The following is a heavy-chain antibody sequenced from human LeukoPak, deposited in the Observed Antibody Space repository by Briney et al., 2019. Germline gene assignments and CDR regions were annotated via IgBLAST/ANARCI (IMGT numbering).Heavy chain of an antibody. CDR3: ASAVLRYFDSHDAFDI. D-gene: IGHD3-9*01. CDR2: IIPIFGTA. V-gene: IGHV1-69*05. CDR1: GGTFSSYA. Sequence: SVKVSCKASGGTFSSYAISWVRQAPGQGLEWMGRIIPIFGTANYAQKFQGRVTITTDESTSTAYMELSSLRSEDTAVYYCASAVLRYFDSHDAFDIGGQGTMVTVSA. J-gene: IGHJ3*02.